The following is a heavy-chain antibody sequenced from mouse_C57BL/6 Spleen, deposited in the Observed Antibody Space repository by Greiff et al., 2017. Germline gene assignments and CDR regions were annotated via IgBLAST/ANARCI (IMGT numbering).Heavy chain of an antibody. J-gene: IGHJ3*01. V-gene: IGHV5-4*01. Sequence: EVQLVESGGGLVKPGGSLKLSCAASGFTFSSYAMSWVRQTPEKRLEWVATISDGGSYTYSPDNVKGRFTISRDNAKNNLYLQMSHLKSEDTAMYYWSRGAYYSNFPGDWGQGTLVTVSA. CDR3: SRGAYYSNFPGD. D-gene: IGHD2-5*01. CDR2: ISDGGSYT. CDR1: GFTFSSYA.